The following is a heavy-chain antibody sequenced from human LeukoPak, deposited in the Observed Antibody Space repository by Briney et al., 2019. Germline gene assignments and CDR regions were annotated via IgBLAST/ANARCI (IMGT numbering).Heavy chain of an antibody. Sequence: PGESLKISCKGSGYTFTNHWIGWVRQMPGKGLEWMGIIFPGDSDTRYSPSFQGQVTISVDKSISTAYLQWSSLKASDTAIYYCARHHCTSTSCYPYYYYAMGSGAQGPRSPSP. J-gene: IGHJ6*02. CDR2: IFPGDSDT. D-gene: IGHD2-2*01. CDR1: GYTFTNHW. CDR3: ARHHCTSTSCYPYYYYAMGS. V-gene: IGHV5-51*01.